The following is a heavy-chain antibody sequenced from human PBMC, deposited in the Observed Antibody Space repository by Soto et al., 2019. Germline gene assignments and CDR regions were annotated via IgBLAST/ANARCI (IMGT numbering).Heavy chain of an antibody. CDR3: AKDQGSSWYEIDY. J-gene: IGHJ4*02. V-gene: IGHV3-23*01. Sequence: GSLRLSCTASGLIFSNYGMNWVRQAPGKGLEWVSTISGSGGSTYYADSVKGRFTISRDNSKNTLYLQMNSLRAEDTAVYYCAKDQGSSWYEIDYWGQGTLVTVSS. D-gene: IGHD6-13*01. CDR1: GLIFSNYG. CDR2: ISGSGGST.